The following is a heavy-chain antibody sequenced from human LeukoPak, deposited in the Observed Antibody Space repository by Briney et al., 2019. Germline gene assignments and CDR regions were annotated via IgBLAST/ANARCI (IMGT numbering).Heavy chain of an antibody. Sequence: SGGSLRLSCAVSGITLSNYGMSWVRQAPGKGLEWVSAINWNGGGTDYADSVKGRFTIFRDNAKNSLYLQLSSLRPEDTALYYCAKHLTATNTYIFFGLDVWGQGTSVTVSS. J-gene: IGHJ6*02. D-gene: IGHD1-26*01. CDR1: GITLSNYG. CDR2: INWNGGGT. CDR3: AKHLTATNTYIFFGLDV. V-gene: IGHV3-20*04.